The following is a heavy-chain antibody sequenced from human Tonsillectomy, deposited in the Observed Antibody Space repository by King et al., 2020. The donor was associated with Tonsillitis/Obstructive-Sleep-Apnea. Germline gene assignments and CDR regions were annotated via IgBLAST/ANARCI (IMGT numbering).Heavy chain of an antibody. J-gene: IGHJ6*03. CDR1: GVSISSRNYY. CDR3: ARHTNPGHYDYYYYMDV. V-gene: IGHV4-39*01. Sequence: LQLQESGPGLVKPSETLSLSCIVSGVSISSRNYYWGWIRQPPGKGLEWIGTIYYNGDTYYNPPLKSRVTISVDTSENQFSLRLSSVTAADTAVYYCARHTNPGHYDYYYYMDVWGKGTTVTVSS. CDR2: IYYNGDT.